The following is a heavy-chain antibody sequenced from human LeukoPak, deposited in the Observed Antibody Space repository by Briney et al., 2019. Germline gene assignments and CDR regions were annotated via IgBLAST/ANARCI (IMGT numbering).Heavy chain of an antibody. CDR1: ESAFSRLW. Sequence: GGSLTLSCVVSESAFSRLWMNWVRQAPGKGLEWVSSISSSSSYIYYADSVKGRFTISRDNAKNSLYLQMNSLRAEDTAVYYCARDDEIRDYSNYEGYFDYWGQGTLVTVSS. CDR2: ISSSSSYI. D-gene: IGHD4-11*01. J-gene: IGHJ4*02. V-gene: IGHV3-21*01. CDR3: ARDDEIRDYSNYEGYFDY.